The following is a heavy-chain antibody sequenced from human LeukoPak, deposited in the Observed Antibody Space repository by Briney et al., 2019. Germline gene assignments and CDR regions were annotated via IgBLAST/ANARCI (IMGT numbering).Heavy chain of an antibody. CDR1: GYSISSGYY. CDR3: ARMSDDYGENFDY. Sequence: PSETLSLTCAVSGYSISSGYYWGWIRQPPGKGLEWIGSIYHSGSTYYNPSLKSRVTISVDTSKNQFSLRLSSVTAADTAVYYCARMSDDYGENFDYWGQGTLVTVSS. J-gene: IGHJ4*02. CDR2: IYHSGST. D-gene: IGHD4-17*01. V-gene: IGHV4-38-2*01.